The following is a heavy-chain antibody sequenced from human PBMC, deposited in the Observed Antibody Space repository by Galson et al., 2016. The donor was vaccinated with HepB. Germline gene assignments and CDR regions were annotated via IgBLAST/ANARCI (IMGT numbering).Heavy chain of an antibody. CDR3: ANTPSYDYASTTYHATNSHYGLYYFDH. Sequence: SVKVSCKASGYTFTSNYIYWLRQAPGQGLEWMGIINPTTGTTTYTQKSQGRVNMTRDMSTYPVDMELSSLRPEDTAVYYCANTPSYDYASTTYHATNSHYGLYYFDHWGQGTQVTVSS. D-gene: IGHD2/OR15-2a*01. V-gene: IGHV1-46*01. J-gene: IGHJ4*02. CDR2: INPTTGTT. CDR1: GYTFTSNY.